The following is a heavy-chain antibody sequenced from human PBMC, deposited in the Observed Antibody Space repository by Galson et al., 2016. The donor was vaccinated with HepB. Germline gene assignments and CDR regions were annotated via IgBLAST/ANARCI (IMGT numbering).Heavy chain of an antibody. CDR3: ARLVEVARFDH. CDR2: MSSSSIHI. V-gene: IGHV3-21*04. CDR1: GFTFSSYS. Sequence: SLRLSCAASGFTFSSYSTNWVRQAPGKGLEWVSSMSSSSIHIYYADSVKGRFTISRDNAKNSLYLQMNSLRADDTAVYYCARLVEVARFDHWGQGTLVTVSS. D-gene: IGHD6-19*01. J-gene: IGHJ4*02.